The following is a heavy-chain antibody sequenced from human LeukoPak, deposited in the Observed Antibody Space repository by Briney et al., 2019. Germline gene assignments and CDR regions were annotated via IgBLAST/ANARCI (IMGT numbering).Heavy chain of an antibody. Sequence: GGSLRLSCAGSGFTFSSYGMHWVRQAPGKGLEWVAVISYDGSNKYYADSVKGRFTISRDNSKNTLYLQMNSLRAEDTAVYYCATTMDYWGQGTLVTVSS. J-gene: IGHJ4*02. D-gene: IGHD1-1*01. V-gene: IGHV3-30*03. CDR2: ISYDGSNK. CDR1: GFTFSSYG. CDR3: ATTMDY.